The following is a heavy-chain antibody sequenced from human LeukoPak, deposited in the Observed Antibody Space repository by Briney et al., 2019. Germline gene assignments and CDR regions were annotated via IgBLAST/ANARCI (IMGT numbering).Heavy chain of an antibody. Sequence: SETLSLTCAVCGGSFSGYYWSWIRQPPKKGLEWIGEINHSGSTNYNPSLKSRVTISVDTSKNQFSLKVRSLTAADTAVYYCARGHVGSYAYYYYYGMDVWGQGTTVTVSS. J-gene: IGHJ6*02. CDR2: INHSGST. D-gene: IGHD2-2*01. CDR3: ARGHVGSYAYYYYYGMDV. CDR1: GGSFSGYY. V-gene: IGHV4-34*01.